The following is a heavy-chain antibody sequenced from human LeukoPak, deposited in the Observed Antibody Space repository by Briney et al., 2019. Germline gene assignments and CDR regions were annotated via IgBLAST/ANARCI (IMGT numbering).Heavy chain of an antibody. J-gene: IGHJ4*02. CDR1: GFTFKTYA. D-gene: IGHD2-15*01. Sequence: GGSLRLSCEGSGFTFKTYAMSWVRQAPGKGLEWVSGVSGSGDFTDYADSVKGRFTISRDNPKNTLFLQMSSLRVEDTAIYYCAKERLCSGGSCYASHDLHWGQGILVTVSS. V-gene: IGHV3-23*01. CDR3: AKERLCSGGSCYASHDLH. CDR2: VSGSGDFT.